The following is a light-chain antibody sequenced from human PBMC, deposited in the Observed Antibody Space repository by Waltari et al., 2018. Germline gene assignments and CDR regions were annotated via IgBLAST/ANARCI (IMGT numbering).Light chain of an antibody. V-gene: IGLV2-23*02. CDR1: SSHVGTYNL. CDR3: CSYAGSAISV. J-gene: IGLJ3*02. Sequence: QSALTQTATVSGSPGQSITISCTGTSSHVGTYNLVSWYQQHPGKAPTLIIYDVNKRPSGVSNRFSGSKSGNTASLTISGLQAADEADYYCCSYAGSAISVFGGGTKVTVL. CDR2: DVN.